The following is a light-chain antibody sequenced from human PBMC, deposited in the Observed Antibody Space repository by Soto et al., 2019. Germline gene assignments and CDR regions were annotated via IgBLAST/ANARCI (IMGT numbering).Light chain of an antibody. CDR1: SNDVGYYDY. J-gene: IGLJ7*01. Sequence: QSALTQPASVSGSPGQSITISCTGTSNDVGYYDYVSWYQQHPDKAPKLMIYEVNSRPSGVSNRFSGSKSGNTASLTISGLQAEDEAEYYCSSYTSDSTWVFGGGTQLTVL. V-gene: IGLV2-14*01. CDR3: SSYTSDSTWV. CDR2: EVN.